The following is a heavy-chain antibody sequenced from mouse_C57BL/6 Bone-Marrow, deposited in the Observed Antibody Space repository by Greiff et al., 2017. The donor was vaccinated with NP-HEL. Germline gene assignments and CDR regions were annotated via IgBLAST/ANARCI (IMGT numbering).Heavy chain of an antibody. CDR2: INPYNGGT. Sequence: EVQLQQSGPVLVKPGASVKMSCKASGYTFTDYYMNWVKQSHGKSLEWIGVINPYNGGTSYNQKFKGKATLTVDKSSSTAYMELNSLTSEDSAVYYCARPFITQFDYWGQGTTLTVSS. CDR3: ARPFITQFDY. D-gene: IGHD1-1*01. V-gene: IGHV1-19*01. J-gene: IGHJ2*01. CDR1: GYTFTDYY.